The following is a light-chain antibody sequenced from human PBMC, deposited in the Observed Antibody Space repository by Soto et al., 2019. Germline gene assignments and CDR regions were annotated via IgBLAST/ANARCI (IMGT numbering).Light chain of an antibody. Sequence: QSALTQPASVSVSPGQSITISCTGTSSDVGAYNYVSWYQQHPGKAPKLIIYDVSNRPSGISNRFSGSKSANTASLTISGLQTEDEADYFCTSYTTSSTLYVFGTGTKVTVL. CDR3: TSYTTSSTLYV. CDR1: SSDVGAYNY. CDR2: DVS. V-gene: IGLV2-14*01. J-gene: IGLJ1*01.